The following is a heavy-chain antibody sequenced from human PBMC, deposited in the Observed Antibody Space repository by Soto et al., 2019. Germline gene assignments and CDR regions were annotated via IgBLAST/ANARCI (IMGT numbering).Heavy chain of an antibody. CDR3: ASYCSGGSCYLGY. Sequence: SETLSLTCAVSGGSISSSNWWSWVRQPPGKGLEWIGYIYYSGSTYYNPSLKSRVTISVDTSKNQFSLKLSSVTAADTAVYYCASYCSGGSCYLGYWGQGTLVTVSS. V-gene: IGHV4-4*02. CDR1: GGSISSSNW. J-gene: IGHJ4*02. D-gene: IGHD2-15*01. CDR2: IYYSGST.